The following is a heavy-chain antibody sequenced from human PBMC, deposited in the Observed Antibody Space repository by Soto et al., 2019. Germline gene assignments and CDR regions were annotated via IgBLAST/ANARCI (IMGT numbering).Heavy chain of an antibody. CDR1: GGTFSSYA. CDR3: ATQDPTYYYGSGSYLFY. Sequence: QVQLVQSGAEVKKPGSSVKDSCKASGGTFSSYAISWVRQAPGQGLEWMGGIIPIFGTANYAQKFQGRVTITADESTSTAYMERSSLRSEDTAVYYCATQDPTYYYGSGSYLFYWGQGTLVTVSS. J-gene: IGHJ4*02. D-gene: IGHD3-10*01. V-gene: IGHV1-69*01. CDR2: IIPIFGTA.